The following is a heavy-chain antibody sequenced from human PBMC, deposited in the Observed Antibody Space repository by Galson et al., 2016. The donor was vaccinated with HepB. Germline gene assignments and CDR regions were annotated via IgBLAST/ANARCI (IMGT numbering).Heavy chain of an antibody. CDR2: ISSSSSDI. V-gene: IGHV3-21*01. J-gene: IGHJ6*02. CDR3: ARAPIEVDGMRHYYYGIDF. CDR1: GFTFSRYT. Sequence: SLRLSCAASGFTFSRYTMHWVRQAPGKGLEWVSYISSSSSDIYYADSVKGRFTISRDNAKKSLYLKMNSLRAEDTAVYYCARAPIEVDGMRHYYYGIDFWGQGTTVTVSS. D-gene: IGHD6-13*01.